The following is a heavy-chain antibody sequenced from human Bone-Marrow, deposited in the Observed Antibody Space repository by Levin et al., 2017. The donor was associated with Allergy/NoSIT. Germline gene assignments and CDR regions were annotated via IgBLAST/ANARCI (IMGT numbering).Heavy chain of an antibody. CDR1: GFTFSSYA. CDR2: ISGSGGST. J-gene: IGHJ4*02. V-gene: IGHV3-23*01. CDR3: AKDRRIREYYFDY. Sequence: GESLKISCAASGFTFSSYAMSWVRQAPGKGLEWVSAISGSGGSTYYADSVKGRFTISRDNSKNTLYLQMNSLRAEDTAVYYCAKDRRIREYYFDYWGQGTLVTVSS. D-gene: IGHD5-18*01.